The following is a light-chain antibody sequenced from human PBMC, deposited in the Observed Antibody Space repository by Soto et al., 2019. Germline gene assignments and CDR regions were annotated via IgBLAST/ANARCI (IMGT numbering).Light chain of an antibody. J-gene: IGKJ2*01. CDR1: PDISHA. CDR2: SAS. V-gene: IGKV1-17*01. CDR3: LQHADYPFT. Sequence: DIQMTQSPSSLSASVGARVTITCRASPDISHALGWYQQKPGKVPKRLIYSASSLQNGVPSRFSGSGSETVFTLTISSLQPDDFATYFCLQHADYPFTFGQGTRLEI.